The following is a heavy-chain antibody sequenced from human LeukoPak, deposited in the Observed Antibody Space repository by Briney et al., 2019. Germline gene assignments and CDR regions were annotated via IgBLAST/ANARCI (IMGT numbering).Heavy chain of an antibody. CDR1: GGSFSGYY. J-gene: IGHJ4*02. CDR2: INHSGST. Sequence: PSETLSLTCAVYGGSFSGYYWSWIRQPPGKGLEWIGEINHSGSTNYNPSLKSRVTISVDTSKNQFSLKLSSVTAADTAVYYCARRGQGRPDYWGQGTLVTVSS. V-gene: IGHV4-34*01. CDR3: ARRGQGRPDY.